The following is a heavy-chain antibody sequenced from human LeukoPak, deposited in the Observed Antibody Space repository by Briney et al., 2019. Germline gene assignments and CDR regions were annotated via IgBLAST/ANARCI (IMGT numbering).Heavy chain of an antibody. CDR1: GFTFSSYA. CDR2: ISYDGSNK. J-gene: IGHJ4*02. Sequence: GRSLRLSCAASGFTFSSYAMHWVLQAPGKGLEWVAVISYDGSNKYYADSVKGRFTISRDNSKNTLYLQMNSLRAEDTAVYYCSKEHREYDILTGLHWGQGTLVTVSS. V-gene: IGHV3-30*04. D-gene: IGHD3-9*01. CDR3: SKEHREYDILTGLH.